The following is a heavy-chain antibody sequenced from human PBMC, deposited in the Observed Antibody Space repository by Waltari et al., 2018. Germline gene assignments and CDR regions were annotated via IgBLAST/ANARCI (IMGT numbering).Heavy chain of an antibody. Sequence: QLELQESGPGLVKPSETLSLTCSVSGGSISRCGYYWVWIRQPPGKGLEWIGSIYYSGTTYYNPSLNSRVTISVDTSKNQFSLKLTSVTAADTAMYFCARQSYYDESGHDWGQGTLVTVSS. CDR1: GGSISRCGYY. J-gene: IGHJ4*02. V-gene: IGHV4-39*01. D-gene: IGHD3-22*01. CDR2: IYYSGTT. CDR3: ARQSYYDESGHD.